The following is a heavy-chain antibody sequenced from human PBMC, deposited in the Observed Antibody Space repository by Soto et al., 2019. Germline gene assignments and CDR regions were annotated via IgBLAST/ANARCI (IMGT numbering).Heavy chain of an antibody. V-gene: IGHV3-23*01. CDR1: GFTFRNYA. CDR3: AKDAISGDGIWLMDS. Sequence: GGSLRLSXAASGFTFRNYAMTWARQAPGKGLEWVSSLLRSGSSAYYADSVRGRFTISSDTSANSLYLQMDNLRAEDTAIYYCAKDAISGDGIWLMDSWGQGTVVTVSS. D-gene: IGHD4-17*01. CDR2: LLRSGSSA. J-gene: IGHJ5*02.